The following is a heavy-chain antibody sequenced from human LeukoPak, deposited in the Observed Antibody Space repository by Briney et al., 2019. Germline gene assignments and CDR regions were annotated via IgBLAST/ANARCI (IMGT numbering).Heavy chain of an antibody. CDR2: IIPIFGTA. D-gene: IGHD6-19*01. V-gene: IGHV1-69*13. J-gene: IGHJ3*02. Sequence: GASVKVSCKASGGTFSSYAISWVRQAPGQGLEWMGGIIPIFGTANYAQKFQGRVTITADESTSTAYMELSSLRSEDTAVYYCARASPSSGWYGRAFDIWGQGTMVTVSS. CDR3: ARASPSSGWYGRAFDI. CDR1: GGTFSSYA.